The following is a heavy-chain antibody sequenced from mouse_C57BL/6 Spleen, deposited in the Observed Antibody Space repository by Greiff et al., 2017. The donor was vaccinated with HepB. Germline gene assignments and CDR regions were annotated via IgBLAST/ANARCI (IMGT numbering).Heavy chain of an antibody. D-gene: IGHD2-4*01. CDR1: GYTFTSYW. CDR2: IDPSDSYT. J-gene: IGHJ4*01. Sequence: QVQLQQPGAELVMPGASVKLSCKASGYTFTSYWMHWVKQRPGQGLEWIGEIDPSDSYTNYNQKFKGKSTLTVDKSSSTAYMQLSSLTSEDSAVYYCARRSYYEYDGYAMDYWGQGTSVTVSS. V-gene: IGHV1-69*01. CDR3: ARRSYYEYDGYAMDY.